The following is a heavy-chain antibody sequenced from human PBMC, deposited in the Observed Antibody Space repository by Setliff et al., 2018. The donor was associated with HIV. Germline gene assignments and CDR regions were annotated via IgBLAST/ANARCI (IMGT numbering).Heavy chain of an antibody. CDR3: VRGSGYYYFDN. CDR2: MNTDGSST. V-gene: IGHV3-74*01. J-gene: IGHJ4*02. Sequence: GESLKISCAPSGFTFSSYWMHWVRQAPGKGLVWVFGMNTDGSSTRYADSVKGRFTISRDNAKNMLYLQMNSLSADDTAVYYCVRGSGYYYFDNWGQGALVTVSS. CDR1: GFTFSSYW. D-gene: IGHD3-22*01.